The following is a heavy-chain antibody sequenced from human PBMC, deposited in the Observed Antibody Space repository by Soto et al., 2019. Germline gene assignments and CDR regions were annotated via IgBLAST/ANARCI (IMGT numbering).Heavy chain of an antibody. D-gene: IGHD5-12*01. J-gene: IGHJ4*02. CDR3: ASIGEGDIVAPAGLGY. CDR2: ISYDGSNK. V-gene: IGHV3-30-3*01. CDR1: GFTFSSYA. Sequence: GESLKISCAASGFTFSSYAMHWVRQAPGKGLEWVAVISYDGSNKYYADSVKGRFTISRDNSKNTLYLQMNSLRAEDTALYYCASIGEGDIVAPAGLGYWGQGTLVTVSS.